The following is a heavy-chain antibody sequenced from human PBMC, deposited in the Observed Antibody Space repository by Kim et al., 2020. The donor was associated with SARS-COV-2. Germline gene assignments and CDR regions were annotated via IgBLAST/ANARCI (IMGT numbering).Heavy chain of an antibody. J-gene: IGHJ4*02. D-gene: IGHD6-13*01. CDR1: GFTFSSYG. CDR2: ISYDGSNK. CDR3: AKSWGPGTYYFDY. V-gene: IGHV3-30*18. Sequence: GGSLRLSCAASGFTFSSYGMHWVRQAPGKGLEWVAVISYDGSNKYYADSVKGRFTISRDNSKNTLYLQMNSLRAEDTAVYYCAKSWGPGTYYFDYWGQGT.